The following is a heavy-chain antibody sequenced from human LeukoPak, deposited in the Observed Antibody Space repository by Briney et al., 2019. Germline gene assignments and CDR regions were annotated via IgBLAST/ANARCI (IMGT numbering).Heavy chain of an antibody. D-gene: IGHD2-2*01. CDR1: GFTFSRFI. CDR2: ITSSSTYI. J-gene: IGHJ6*03. CDR3: TRDVFATVPAASYYYIDV. Sequence: PGGSLRLSREASGFTFSRFIMSWVRQAPGKGLEWVSSITSSSTYIYYADSVKGRFTISRDNAKNSLYLQMNSLRAEDTAVYYCTRDVFATVPAASYYYIDVWGKGTTVTVSS. V-gene: IGHV3-21*01.